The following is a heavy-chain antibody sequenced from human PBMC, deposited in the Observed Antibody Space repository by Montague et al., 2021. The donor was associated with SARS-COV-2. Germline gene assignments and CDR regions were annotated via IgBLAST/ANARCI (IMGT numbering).Heavy chain of an antibody. V-gene: IGHV2-5*02. CDR1: GFSLSTSGVG. D-gene: IGHD3-10*01. J-gene: IGHJ6*02. CDR3: AHSRITMVRGVINYYGMDV. CDR2: IYWDDDK. Sequence: PALVKPTQTLTLTCTFSGFSLSTSGVGVGWIRQPPGKALEWLALIYWDDDKRYSPSLKSRLTITKDTSKNQVVLTMTNMDPVGTATYYCAHSRITMVRGVINYYGMDVWGQGTTVTVSS.